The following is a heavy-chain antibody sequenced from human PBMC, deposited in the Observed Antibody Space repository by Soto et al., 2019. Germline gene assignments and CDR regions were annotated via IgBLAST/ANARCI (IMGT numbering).Heavy chain of an antibody. CDR2: ISSSSSYI. Sequence: GGSLRLSCAASGFTFSSYSMNWVRQAPGKGLEWVSSISSSSSYIYYADSVKGRFTISRDNAKNSLYLQMNSLRAEDTAVYYCARVAKYQLLFDAFDIWGQGTMVTVSS. D-gene: IGHD2-2*01. CDR1: GFTFSSYS. J-gene: IGHJ3*02. V-gene: IGHV3-21*01. CDR3: ARVAKYQLLFDAFDI.